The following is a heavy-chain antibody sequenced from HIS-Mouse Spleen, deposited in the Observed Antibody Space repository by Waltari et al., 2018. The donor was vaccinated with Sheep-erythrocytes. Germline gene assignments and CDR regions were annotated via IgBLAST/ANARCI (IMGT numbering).Heavy chain of an antibody. CDR1: GGSFSGYY. CDR3: ALSVDLAGAFDI. J-gene: IGHJ3*02. V-gene: IGHV4-34*01. D-gene: IGHD6-19*01. Sequence: QVQLQQWGAGLLKPSETLSLTCAVYGGSFSGYYWSWSRPPPGKGLEWIGEINHSGSTNYNPALKSRVTISVDTSKNQFSLKLSSVTAADTAVYYCALSVDLAGAFDIWGQGTMVTVSS. CDR2: INHSGST.